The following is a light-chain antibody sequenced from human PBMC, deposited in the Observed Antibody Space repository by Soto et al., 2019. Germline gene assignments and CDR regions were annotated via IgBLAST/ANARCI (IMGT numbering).Light chain of an antibody. V-gene: IGKV3-20*01. J-gene: IGKJ4*01. Sequence: EIVLTQSPGTLYLSPGERATLSCRASQSVSSSYLAWYQQKVGQAPRLPIYGAFSRATGVPDRFSGSGSGTDFSLTISRLEPEVCAVYYCQQYGSSPELTFGGVTKVEIK. CDR2: GAF. CDR1: QSVSSSY. CDR3: QQYGSSPELT.